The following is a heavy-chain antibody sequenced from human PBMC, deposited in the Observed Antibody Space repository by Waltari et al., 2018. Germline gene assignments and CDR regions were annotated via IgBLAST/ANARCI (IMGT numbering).Heavy chain of an antibody. CDR3: AGPWGYYSDDGHYLDY. CDR1: GVTFGQYA. D-gene: IGHD3-22*01. V-gene: IGHV3-30*15. J-gene: IGHJ4*02. CDR2: ISSYSVSK. Sequence: QVQLVESGGGVVQPGTSLRLSCTVSGVTFGQYAMHWVRQAPGKGLEWLAMISSYSVSKFYAESVNGRFTISRDNSKNTMYLEMSALTLEDTAVYYCAGPWGYYSDDGHYLDYWGPGTQVFVSP.